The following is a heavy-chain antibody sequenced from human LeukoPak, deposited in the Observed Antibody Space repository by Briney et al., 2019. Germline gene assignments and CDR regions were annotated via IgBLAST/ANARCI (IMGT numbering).Heavy chain of an antibody. CDR2: INPNSGGT. CDR3: ARGYSSSSLLGYYYYMDV. J-gene: IGHJ6*03. V-gene: IGHV1-2*02. CDR1: GYTFTGYY. D-gene: IGHD6-6*01. Sequence: ASVKVSCKASGYTFTGYYMHWVRQAPGQGLEWMGWINPNSGGTNYAQRFQGRVTMTRDTSISTAYMELSRLRSDDTAVYYCARGYSSSSLLGYYYYMDVWGKGTTVTVSS.